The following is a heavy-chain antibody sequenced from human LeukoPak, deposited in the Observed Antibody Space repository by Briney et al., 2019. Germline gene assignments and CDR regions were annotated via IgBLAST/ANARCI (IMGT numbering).Heavy chain of an antibody. J-gene: IGHJ4*02. V-gene: IGHV4-34*01. CDR1: GGSFSGYY. CDR3: PSLAARHG. Sequence: SETLSLTCAVYGGSFSGYYWSWIRQPPGKGLEWIGEVNHSGSTNYNPSLKSRVTISVDTSKNQFSLKLSSVTAADTAVYYCPSLAARHGWGQGTLVTVSS. D-gene: IGHD6-25*01. CDR2: VNHSGST.